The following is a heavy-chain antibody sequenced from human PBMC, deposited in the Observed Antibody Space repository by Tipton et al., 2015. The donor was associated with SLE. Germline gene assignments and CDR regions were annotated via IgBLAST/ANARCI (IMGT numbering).Heavy chain of an antibody. CDR1: GFTVSSNY. CDR2: IYSGGST. D-gene: IGHD3-22*01. J-gene: IGHJ3*02. CDR3: ARDRRNYDSSGYTDDAFDI. V-gene: IGHV3-66*01. Sequence: GSLRLSCAASGFTVSSNYMSWVRQAPGKGLEWVSVIYSGGSTYYADSVKGRFTISRDNSKNTLYLQMNSLGVEDTAVYYCARDRRNYDSSGYTDDAFDIWGQGTRVTVSS.